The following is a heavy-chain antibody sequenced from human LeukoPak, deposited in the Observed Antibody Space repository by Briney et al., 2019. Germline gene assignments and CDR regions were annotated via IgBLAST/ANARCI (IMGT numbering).Heavy chain of an antibody. CDR1: GGTFSSYA. V-gene: IGHV1-69*05. D-gene: IGHD1-14*01. Sequence: GASVKVSCKASGGTFSSYAISWVRQAPGQGLEWMGGIIPIFGTANYAQKFQGRVTITTDESTSTAYMELSSLRSEDTAVYYCAGGKHPRTLYSPHNWFDPWGQGTLITVSS. J-gene: IGHJ5*02. CDR3: AGGKHPRTLYSPHNWFDP. CDR2: IIPIFGTA.